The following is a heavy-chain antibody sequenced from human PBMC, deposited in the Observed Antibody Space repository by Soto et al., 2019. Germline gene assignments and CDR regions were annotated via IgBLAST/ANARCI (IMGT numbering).Heavy chain of an antibody. J-gene: IGHJ5*02. CDR2: IYYSGST. Sequence: SETLSLTCTVSGGSISSGGYYWSWIRQHPGKGLEWIGYIYYSGSTYYNPSLKSRLTISVDTSKNQFSLKLSSVTAADTAVYYCARERPDGARLDPWGQGTLVTVSS. CDR1: GGSISSGGYY. V-gene: IGHV4-30-4*08. D-gene: IGHD6-6*01. CDR3: ARERPDGARLDP.